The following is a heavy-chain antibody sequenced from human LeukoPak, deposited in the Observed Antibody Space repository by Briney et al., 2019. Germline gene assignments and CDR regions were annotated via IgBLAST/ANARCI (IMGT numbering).Heavy chain of an antibody. CDR1: GGSLSGHY. D-gene: IGHD3-10*01. Sequence: SETLSLTCAVGGGSLSGHYWNWIRQAPGKGLEWIGEINQSGSNNNNPSLRSRVTMSMDTSKNQFHLKLSSVTATDTAVYYCATGRKYHSGKYFKGWFDPWGQGTLVTVSS. CDR2: INQSGSN. J-gene: IGHJ5*02. CDR3: ATGRKYHSGKYFKGWFDP. V-gene: IGHV4-34*01.